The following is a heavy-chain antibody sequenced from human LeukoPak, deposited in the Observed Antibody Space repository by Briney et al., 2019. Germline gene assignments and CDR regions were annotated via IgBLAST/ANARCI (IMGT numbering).Heavy chain of an antibody. D-gene: IGHD6-13*01. CDR3: VRVVTPSSGWYHFDN. V-gene: IGHV3-72*01. CDR2: SQTTKPNSCTT. CDR1: GFAITDHH. J-gene: IGHJ4*02. Sequence: GGSLRLSCAASGFAITDHHMDWVRQAPGKGMEWVGRSQTTKPNSCTTEYAASVKGRFTISRDDSKNALYLQLNSLKTEDTAVYYCVRVVTPSSGWYHFDNWGQGTLVTVSS.